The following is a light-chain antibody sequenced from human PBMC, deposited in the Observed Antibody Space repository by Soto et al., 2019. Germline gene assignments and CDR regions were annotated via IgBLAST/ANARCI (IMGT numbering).Light chain of an antibody. CDR3: QQRDSWPLT. J-gene: IGKJ4*01. CDR2: DVS. Sequence: ENVLTQSPATLSSSPGEGATLSCRASQSVGSDLAWYQQKPGQPPRLLIYDVSGRPTGVPARFSGSGSGTDFTLTISSLEPEDFAVYYCQQRDSWPLTFGGGTKVEIK. V-gene: IGKV3-11*01. CDR1: QSVGSD.